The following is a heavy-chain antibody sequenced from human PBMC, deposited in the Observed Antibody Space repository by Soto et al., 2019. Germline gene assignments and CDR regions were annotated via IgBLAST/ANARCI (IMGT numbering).Heavy chain of an antibody. D-gene: IGHD6-6*01. V-gene: IGHV3-23*01. J-gene: IGHJ5*02. CDR2: ISGSGGST. Sequence: GESLKISCAASGFTFSSYAMSWVRQAPGKGLEWVSAISGSGGSTYYADSVKGRFTISRDNSKNTLYLQMNSLRAEDTAVYYCAREIAAHLPFGHNLFDPWGQGTLVTVSS. CDR1: GFTFSSYA. CDR3: AREIAAHLPFGHNLFDP.